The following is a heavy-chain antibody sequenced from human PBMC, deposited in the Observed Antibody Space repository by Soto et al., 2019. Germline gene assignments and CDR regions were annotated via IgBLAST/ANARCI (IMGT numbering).Heavy chain of an antibody. CDR3: ARDAKGGHAARDAFDI. Sequence: GSLLLACAASGCTFSSYAMHWVRQAPGKGLEWVAVISYDGSNKYYADSVKGRFTISRDNSKNTLYLQMNSLRAEDTAVYYCARDAKGGHAARDAFDIWGQGTMVTV. CDR2: ISYDGSNK. V-gene: IGHV3-30-3*01. CDR1: GCTFSSYA. J-gene: IGHJ3*02.